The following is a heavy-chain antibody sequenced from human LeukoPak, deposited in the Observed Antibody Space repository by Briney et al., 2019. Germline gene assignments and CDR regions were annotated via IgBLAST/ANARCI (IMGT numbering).Heavy chain of an antibody. Sequence: TGGSLRLSCAASGFSFDDYDMSWVRQAPGKGLEWVPAISGSGGSTYYADSVKGRFTISRDNSKNTLYLQMNSLRAEDTAVYYCATPNSSGWYGGENYFDYWGQGTLVTVSS. D-gene: IGHD6-19*01. J-gene: IGHJ4*02. CDR2: ISGSGGST. V-gene: IGHV3-23*01. CDR1: GFSFDDYD. CDR3: ATPNSSGWYGGENYFDY.